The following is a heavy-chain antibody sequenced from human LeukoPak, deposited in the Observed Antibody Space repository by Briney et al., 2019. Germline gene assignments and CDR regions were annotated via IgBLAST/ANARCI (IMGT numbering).Heavy chain of an antibody. D-gene: IGHD3-10*01. CDR3: ARTGEYCGSGRSWAFDI. Sequence: SETLTLTCSLSGGSITNYYWIWIRQPPGKGLEWIACIYSSGNTDYNHSLKSRVTMSLGTSNNQFSLRLISVTTSDTAVYYCARTGEYCGSGRSWAFDIWGKGTMVTVSS. V-gene: IGHV4-59*01. CDR1: GGSITNYY. J-gene: IGHJ3*02. CDR2: IYSSGNT.